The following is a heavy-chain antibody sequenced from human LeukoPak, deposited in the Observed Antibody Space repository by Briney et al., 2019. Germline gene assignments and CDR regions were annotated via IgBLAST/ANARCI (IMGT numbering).Heavy chain of an antibody. J-gene: IGHJ4*02. CDR1: GYSISSGYY. CDR3: ARDPSLYYFDY. CDR2: IYHSGST. Sequence: PSETLSLTCTVSGYSISSGYYWGWIRQPPGKGLEWIGSIYHSGSTYYNPSLKSRVTISVDTSKNQFSLKLSSVTAADTAVYYCARDPSLYYFDYWGQGTLVTVSS. V-gene: IGHV4-38-2*02.